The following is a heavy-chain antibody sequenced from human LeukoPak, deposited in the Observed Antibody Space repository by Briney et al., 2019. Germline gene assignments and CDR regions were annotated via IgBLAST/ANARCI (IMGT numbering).Heavy chain of an antibody. J-gene: IGHJ4*02. CDR2: IRYDGSNK. CDR1: GFTFSSYG. Sequence: PGGSLRLSCAASGFTFSSYGMHWVRQAPGKGLERVAFIRYDGSNKYYADSVKGRFTISRDNSKNTLYLQMNSLRAEDTAVYYCAKGNVLRFLEWFIWGQGTLVTVSS. CDR3: AKGNVLRFLEWFI. D-gene: IGHD3-3*01. V-gene: IGHV3-30*02.